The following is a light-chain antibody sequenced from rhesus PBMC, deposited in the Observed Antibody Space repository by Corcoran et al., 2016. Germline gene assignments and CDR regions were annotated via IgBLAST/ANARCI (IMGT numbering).Light chain of an antibody. CDR2: WAS. Sequence: DIVMTQSPDSLAVSLGETVTTNRKSSQSLLFRSNNKNYLAWYKQNAGQAPQLLIFWASTRESWVTYRVSGSGSGTDFPLTISGLQAEDVGVYYCQQYCSTPLSFGEGTKVEIK. V-gene: IGKV4-1*01. CDR3: QQYCSTPLS. J-gene: IGKJ4*01. CDR1: QSLLFRSNNKNY.